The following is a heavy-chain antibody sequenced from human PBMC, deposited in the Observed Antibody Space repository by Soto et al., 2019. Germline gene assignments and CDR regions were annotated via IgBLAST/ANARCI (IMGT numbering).Heavy chain of an antibody. V-gene: IGHV4-30-4*01. CDR1: GGSISSGDYY. J-gene: IGHJ6*02. CDR2: IYYSGST. CDR3: ARAPYISSWYYGMDV. Sequence: SETLSLTCTDSGGSISSGDYYWSWLRQPPGKGLEWIGYIYYSGSTYYKPSLMSRVTMSLDTSKNQFSLKLSSVTAADTAVYYCARAPYISSWYYGMDVWGQGTTVTVSS. D-gene: IGHD6-13*01.